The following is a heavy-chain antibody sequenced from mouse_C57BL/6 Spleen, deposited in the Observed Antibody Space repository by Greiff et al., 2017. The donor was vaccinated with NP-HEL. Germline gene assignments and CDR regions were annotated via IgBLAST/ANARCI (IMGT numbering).Heavy chain of an antibody. CDR3: ARDHYGSSRVAMDY. V-gene: IGHV5-17*01. D-gene: IGHD1-1*01. Sequence: EVQGVESGGGLVKPGGSLKLSCAASGFTFSDYGMHWVRQAPEKGLEWVAYISSGSSTIYYADTVKGRFTISRDNAKNTLFLQMTSLRSEDTAMYYWARDHYGSSRVAMDYWGQGTSVTVSS. CDR1: GFTFSDYG. J-gene: IGHJ4*01. CDR2: ISSGSSTI.